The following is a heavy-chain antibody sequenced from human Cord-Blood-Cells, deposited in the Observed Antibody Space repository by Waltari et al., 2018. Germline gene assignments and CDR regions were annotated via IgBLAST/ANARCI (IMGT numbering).Heavy chain of an antibody. Sequence: EVQLVESGGGLVQPGGSLRLSCAASGFTCSSYWRSWVRQAPGEGREWVANRKQDGSGKYSVDSVTGRFTISRDNAKNSLYLQMNSRSAEDTAVYYCAREADYWGQGTLVTVSS. V-gene: IGHV3-7*01. CDR3: AREADY. CDR2: RKQDGSGK. CDR1: GFTCSSYW. J-gene: IGHJ4*02.